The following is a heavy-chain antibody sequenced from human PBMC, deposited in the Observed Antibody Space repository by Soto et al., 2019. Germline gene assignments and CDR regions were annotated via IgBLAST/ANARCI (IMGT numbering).Heavy chain of an antibody. J-gene: IGHJ4*02. D-gene: IGHD7-27*01. CDR1: GGSISNHY. CDR2: IYYNGNT. CDR3: ARANWYSEY. Sequence: QVQLQESGPGLVKPSETLSLTCTVSGGSISNHYWRWIRQPPGKGLEWIGYIYYNGNTNYNPSLKSRVTMLVDTSKNQISLMLSSLTGGDTAVYYCARANWYSEYWGQGTLVTVSS. V-gene: IGHV4-59*11.